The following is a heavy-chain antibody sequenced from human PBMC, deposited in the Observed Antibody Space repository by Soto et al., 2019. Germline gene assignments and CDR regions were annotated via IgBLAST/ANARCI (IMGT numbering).Heavy chain of an antibody. CDR1: GYTFTNYW. J-gene: IGHJ6*02. V-gene: IGHV5-10-1*01. Sequence: GESLKISCEGSGYTFTNYWITWVRQMPGRGLEWMGRIDPSDSYTNYSPSFQGHVTISTDKSINTASLQWSSLKASDTAVYYCARTTPTIRGTGTRYYYTMDVWGQGTAVTVSS. CDR2: IDPSDSYT. D-gene: IGHD1-7*01. CDR3: ARTTPTIRGTGTRYYYTMDV.